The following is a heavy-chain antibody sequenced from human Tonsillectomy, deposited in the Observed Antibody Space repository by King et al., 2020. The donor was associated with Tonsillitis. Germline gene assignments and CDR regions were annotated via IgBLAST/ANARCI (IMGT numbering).Heavy chain of an antibody. D-gene: IGHD3-16*01. CDR2: IAYDGSSE. CDR1: GFTFSNYG. Sequence: QLVQSGGGVVQPGRSLRLSCAASGFTFSNYGMHWVRQAPGKGLEWVALIAYDGSSENYADSVKGRFTITRDNSKNTLYLEMNSLRVEDTAVYYCATDEIGLSGWYFDLWGRGTLVTVSS. CDR3: ATDEIGLSGWYFDL. J-gene: IGHJ2*01. V-gene: IGHV3-30*03.